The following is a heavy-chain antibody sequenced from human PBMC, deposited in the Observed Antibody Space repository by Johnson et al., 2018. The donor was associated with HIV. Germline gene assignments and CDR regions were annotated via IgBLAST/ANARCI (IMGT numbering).Heavy chain of an antibody. CDR1: GFTFDDYA. CDR2: ISGSGGST. Sequence: VQLVESGGGVVRPGGSLRLSCVGSGFTFDDYALSWVRQLPGKGLEWVSGISGSGGSTYYADSVKGRFTIPSDNSKNTLYRQMNSTGAAATALDYCAKDLGERECEEWASDYYDFGRDLPCQDPRGVVGSFDIWGQGTMVTVSS. CDR3: AKDLGERECEEWASDYYDFGRDLPCQDPRGVVGSFDI. V-gene: IGHV3-23*04. J-gene: IGHJ3*02. D-gene: IGHD3-3*01.